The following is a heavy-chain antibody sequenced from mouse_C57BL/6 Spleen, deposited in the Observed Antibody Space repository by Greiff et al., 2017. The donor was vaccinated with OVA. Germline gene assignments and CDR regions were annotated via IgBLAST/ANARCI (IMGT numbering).Heavy chain of an antibody. Sequence: VQLTESGGGLVKPGGSLKLSCAASGFTFSDYGMHWVRQAPEKGLEWVAYISSGSSTIYYADKVKGRFTIARDNAKNTLFLQMTSLRSEDTAMYYCARPSVFAYWGQGTLVTVSA. V-gene: IGHV5-17*01. J-gene: IGHJ3*01. D-gene: IGHD1-3*01. CDR3: ARPSVFAY. CDR2: ISSGSSTI. CDR1: GFTFSDYG.